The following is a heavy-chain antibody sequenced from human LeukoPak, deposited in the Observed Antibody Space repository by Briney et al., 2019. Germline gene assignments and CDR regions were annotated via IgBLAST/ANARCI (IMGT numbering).Heavy chain of an antibody. CDR3: ARARGFYYYYGMDV. CDR1: GGSISSYY. D-gene: IGHD3-22*01. J-gene: IGHJ6*02. CDR2: IYYSGST. Sequence: SETLSLTCTVSGGSISSYYWGWIRQPPGKGLEWIGSIYYSGSTYYNPSLKSRVTISVDTSKNQFSLKLSSVTAADTAVYYCARARGFYYYYGMDVWGQGTTVTVSS. V-gene: IGHV4-39*01.